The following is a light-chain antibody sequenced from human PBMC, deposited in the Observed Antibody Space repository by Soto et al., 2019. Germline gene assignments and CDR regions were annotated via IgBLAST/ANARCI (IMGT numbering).Light chain of an antibody. J-gene: IGKJ1*01. CDR3: PQYTYWPRT. CDR2: GAS. Sequence: EIVMTQSPATLSVSPGERATLSCRASQSVGANLAWYQQKPGQAPRLLIYGASTRAAGSSPRFSGGGSGTEFTLTISSLQSEDFGVYYCPQYTYWPRTFGQGTKVGIK. CDR1: QSVGAN. V-gene: IGKV3-15*01.